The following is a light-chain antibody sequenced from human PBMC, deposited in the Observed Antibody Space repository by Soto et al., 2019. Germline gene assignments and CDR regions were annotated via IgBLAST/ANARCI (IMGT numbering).Light chain of an antibody. Sequence: QSVLTQPPSASGSPGQSVTISCTGTSSDVGGYKYVSWYQQYPGKAPKLMIYAVSERPSGVPDRFSGSKSGNTASLTVSGLQAEDEADYYCQSYDSSLSGYVFGTGTKVTVL. CDR3: QSYDSSLSGYV. J-gene: IGLJ1*01. CDR2: AVS. V-gene: IGLV2-8*01. CDR1: SSDVGGYKY.